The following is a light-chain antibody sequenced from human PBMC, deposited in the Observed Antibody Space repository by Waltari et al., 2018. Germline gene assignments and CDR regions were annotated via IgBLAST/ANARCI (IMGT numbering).Light chain of an antibody. J-gene: IGKJ1*01. CDR2: LVS. V-gene: IGKV2-28*01. CDR1: QSLLHSDGYNY. CDR3: MQGLQTPT. Sequence: DIVMTQSPLSLPVTPGEPASISCRSSQSLLHSDGYNYLDWYLQKQGQSPQLLIYLVSNRTSAVPDKFSVSGSGTEYTLKISRVEAGDVGIYYCMQGLQTPTFGQGTKVELK.